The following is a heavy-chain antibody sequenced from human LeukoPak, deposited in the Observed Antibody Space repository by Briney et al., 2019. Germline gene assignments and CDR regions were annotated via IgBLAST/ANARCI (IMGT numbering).Heavy chain of an antibody. J-gene: IGHJ5*02. V-gene: IGHV4-39*01. Sequence: TSETLSLTCTVSGGSISSSSYYWGWIRQPPGKGLEWIGSIYYSGSTYYNPSLKSRVTISVDTSKNQFSLKLSSVTAADTAVYYCARHAARPLKTNWFDPWGQGTLVTVSS. CDR2: IYYSGST. CDR1: GGSISSSSYY. D-gene: IGHD6-25*01. CDR3: ARHAARPLKTNWFDP.